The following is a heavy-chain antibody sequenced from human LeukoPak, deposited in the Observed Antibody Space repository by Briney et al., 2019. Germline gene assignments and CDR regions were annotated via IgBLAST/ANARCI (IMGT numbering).Heavy chain of an antibody. Sequence: GGSLRLSCAASGFTFSSSAMSWVRQAPGKGLEWVSTISGSDSSTHYADSVKGRFTISRDNSKNTLYLQMNSLRVDDTAIYYCAKSGYNRFDYWGQGTLVTVSS. CDR2: ISGSDSST. J-gene: IGHJ4*02. V-gene: IGHV3-23*01. CDR1: GFTFSSSA. D-gene: IGHD5-24*01. CDR3: AKSGYNRFDY.